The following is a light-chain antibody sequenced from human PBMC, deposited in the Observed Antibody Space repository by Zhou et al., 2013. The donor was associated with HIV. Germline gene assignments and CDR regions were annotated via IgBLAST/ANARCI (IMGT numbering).Light chain of an antibody. CDR1: QSVSSN. Sequence: EIVMTQSPATLSVSPGERATLSCRASQSVSSNLAWYQQKPGQAPRLLIYGASSRDTGIPDRFSGSGSGTDFTLTINRLEPEDFAVYYCQHRKTFGQGTTVEIK. CDR2: GAS. CDR3: QHRKT. V-gene: IGKV3D-20*02. J-gene: IGKJ1*01.